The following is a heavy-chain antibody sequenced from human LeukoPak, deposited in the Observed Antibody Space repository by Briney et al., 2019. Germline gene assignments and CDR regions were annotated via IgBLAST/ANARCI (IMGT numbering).Heavy chain of an antibody. D-gene: IGHD5-18*01. CDR3: AKGFGYDPDFCP. V-gene: IGHV3-23*01. CDR2: ISGSGDNT. CDR1: GFTFSTYV. Sequence: GGSLRLSCAASGFTFSTYVMSWVRQAPGKGLEWVSGISGSGDNTYYADSVKGRFTISRDNSKNTLYLQMNSLRAEDTAVYYCAKGFGYDPDFCPWGQGALVHVS. J-gene: IGHJ5*01.